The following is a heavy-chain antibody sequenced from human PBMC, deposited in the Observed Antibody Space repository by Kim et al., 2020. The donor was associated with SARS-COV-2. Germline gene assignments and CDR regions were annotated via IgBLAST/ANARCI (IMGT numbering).Heavy chain of an antibody. J-gene: IGHJ4*02. CDR2: ISYDGSNK. CDR3: ARDKPDTVMVIYSYYFDY. D-gene: IGHD5-18*01. CDR1: GFTFSSYA. V-gene: IGHV3-30*04. Sequence: GGSLRLSCAASGFTFSSYAMHWVRQAPGKGLEWVAYISYDGSNKYYAYFVKGRFTISRDNSKNTLYLQMNSLMADDTAGYYCARDKPDTVMVIYSYYFDYGGEGTLVTDSS.